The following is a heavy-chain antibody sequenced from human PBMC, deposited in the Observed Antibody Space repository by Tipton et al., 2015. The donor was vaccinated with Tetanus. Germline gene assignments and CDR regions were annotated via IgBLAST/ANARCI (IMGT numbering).Heavy chain of an antibody. CDR2: IYYSGST. D-gene: IGHD5-24*01. J-gene: IGHJ4*02. CDR3: ARELDGYKSYYFDY. Sequence: TLSLTCTVSGGSISSYYWSWIRQPPGKGLEWIGYIYYSGSTNYNPSLKSRVTISVDTFKNQFSLKLSSVTAADTAVYYCARELDGYKSYYFDYWGQGTLVTVSS. CDR1: GGSISSYY. V-gene: IGHV4-59*01.